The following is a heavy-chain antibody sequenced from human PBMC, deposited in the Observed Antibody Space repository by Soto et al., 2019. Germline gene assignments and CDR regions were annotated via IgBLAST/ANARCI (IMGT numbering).Heavy chain of an antibody. J-gene: IGHJ4*01. CDR2: ILPIFNTA. Sequence: QVQLVQSGTGGKKPWSSMKVSCKASGGTFSSNAIRWVRQAPGQGLEWMGGILPIFNTANYAQSFQGRVTMTEDESTSTSYMELTSLKSEDTAIYYCATGGRGYSSSDPRFDLEYWGHGTLVTASS. V-gene: IGHV1-69*01. CDR3: ATGGRGYSSSDPRFDLEY. D-gene: IGHD5-18*01. CDR1: GGTFSSNA.